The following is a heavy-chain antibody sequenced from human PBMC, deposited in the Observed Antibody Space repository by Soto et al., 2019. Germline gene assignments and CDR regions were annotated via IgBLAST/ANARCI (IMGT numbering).Heavy chain of an antibody. CDR3: ERGFNSGYSYSAFDI. CDR2: IDPSDSYT. D-gene: IGHD3-22*01. V-gene: IGHV5-10-1*01. J-gene: IGHJ3*02. CDR1: GYSFTSYW. Sequence: GESLKIFWRGSGYSFTSYWISWVRQMPGKGLEWMGRIDPSDSYTNYSPSFQGHVTISADKSISTAYLQCSSLKAWDTDMYYCERGFNSGYSYSAFDIWGQGTMVTVSS.